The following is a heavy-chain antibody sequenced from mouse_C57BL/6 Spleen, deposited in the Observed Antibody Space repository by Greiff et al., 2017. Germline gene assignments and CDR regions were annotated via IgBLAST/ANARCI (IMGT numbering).Heavy chain of an antibody. CDR2: IHPNSGST. V-gene: IGHV1-64*01. CDR1: GYTFTRYW. J-gene: IGHJ4*01. Sequence: QVQLQQPGAELVKPGASVKLSCKASGYTFTRYWMHWVKQRPGQGLEWIGMIHPNSGSTNYNEKFKSKATLTVDKSSSTAYMQLSSLTSEDSAVYYCARSPYYYGSSYAMDYWGQGTSVTVSS. CDR3: ARSPYYYGSSYAMDY. D-gene: IGHD1-1*01.